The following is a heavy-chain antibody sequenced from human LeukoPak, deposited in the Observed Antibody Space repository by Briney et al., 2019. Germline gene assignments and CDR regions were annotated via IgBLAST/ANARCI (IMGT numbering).Heavy chain of an antibody. CDR3: ATIAVAGQPRGY. CDR2: ISSSSSYI. D-gene: IGHD6-19*01. J-gene: IGHJ4*02. V-gene: IGHV3-21*01. Sequence: GGSLRLSCAASEFTFSSYSMNWVRQAPGKGLEWVSSISSSSSYIYYADSVKGRFTISRDNAKNSLYLQMNSLRAEDTAVYYCATIAVAGQPRGYWGQGTLVTVSS. CDR1: EFTFSSYS.